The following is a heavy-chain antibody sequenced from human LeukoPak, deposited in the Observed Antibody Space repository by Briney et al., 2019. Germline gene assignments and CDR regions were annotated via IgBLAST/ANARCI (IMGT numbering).Heavy chain of an antibody. CDR3: ARDVPRGTGYMDV. CDR2: IYYSGST. V-gene: IGHV4-59*01. J-gene: IGHJ6*03. Sequence: SETLSLTCTVSGGSLKNYYWTWIRQPPGKGLGWIGYIYYSGSTSSNPSLKSRVTISVDTSKNQFSLRLKYVTAADTAVYYCARDVPRGTGYMDVWGKGTTVTVSS. D-gene: IGHD3-10*01. CDR1: GGSLKNYY.